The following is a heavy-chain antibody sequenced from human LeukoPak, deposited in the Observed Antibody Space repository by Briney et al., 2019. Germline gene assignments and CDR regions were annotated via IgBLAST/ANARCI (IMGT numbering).Heavy chain of an antibody. J-gene: IGHJ5*02. CDR1: GGTFSSYA. V-gene: IGHV1-69*13. Sequence: PVKVSCKASGGTFSSYAISWVRQAPGQGLEWMGGIIPIFGTANYAQKFQGGVTITADESTSTAYMELSSLRSEDTAVYYCARDRATYSSSSSWFDPWGQGTLVTVSS. D-gene: IGHD6-6*01. CDR2: IIPIFGTA. CDR3: ARDRATYSSSSSWFDP.